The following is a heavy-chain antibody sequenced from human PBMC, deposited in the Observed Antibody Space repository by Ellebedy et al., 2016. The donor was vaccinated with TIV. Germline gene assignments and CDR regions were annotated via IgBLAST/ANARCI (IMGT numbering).Heavy chain of an antibody. CDR3: ARCLSGATVFDF. CDR2: ISGNSQAI. J-gene: IGHJ4*02. D-gene: IGHD1-26*01. CDR1: GFTFSTYP. V-gene: IGHV3-48*04. Sequence: GGSLRLSXVASGFTFSTYPMNWVRQAPGKGLEWISYISGNSQAIYQAESVRGRFTISRDNAMNSVFLQMNSLRAEDTAVYYCARCLSGATVFDFWGRGALVTVSS.